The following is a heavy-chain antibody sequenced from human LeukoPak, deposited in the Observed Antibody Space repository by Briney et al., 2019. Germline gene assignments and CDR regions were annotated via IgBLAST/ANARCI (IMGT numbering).Heavy chain of an antibody. V-gene: IGHV3-74*01. D-gene: IGHD2-15*01. Sequence: GGSLRLSCEASGLTLSTYWIHWVRQGPGKGLEWVSRINGDGSSTSYADSVKGRFTISRDNAKSTVYLQMNSLTAEDTAVYHCARAFCPGGSCYGRFDYWGQGTLVTVFS. J-gene: IGHJ4*02. CDR2: INGDGSST. CDR3: ARAFCPGGSCYGRFDY. CDR1: GLTLSTYW.